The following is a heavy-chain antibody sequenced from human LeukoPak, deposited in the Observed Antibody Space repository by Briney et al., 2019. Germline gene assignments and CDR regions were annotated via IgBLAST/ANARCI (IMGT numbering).Heavy chain of an antibody. Sequence: SQTLSLTCAISGDSVSSNSAAWNWIRQSPSRGLEWLGRTYYRSKWYNDFAVSVKSRITNNPDTSKNQFSLQLNSVTPEDTAVYYCARLRIVVVPVANGFDYWGQGTLVTVSS. CDR2: TYYRSKWYN. CDR3: ARLRIVVVPVANGFDY. CDR1: GDSVSSNSAA. D-gene: IGHD2-2*01. J-gene: IGHJ4*02. V-gene: IGHV6-1*01.